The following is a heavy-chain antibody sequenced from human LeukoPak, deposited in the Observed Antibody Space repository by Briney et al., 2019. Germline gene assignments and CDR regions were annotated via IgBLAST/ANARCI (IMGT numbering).Heavy chain of an antibody. CDR2: ISYDGSNK. CDR3: AKDAYYGSGNTNGYFNL. Sequence: GGSLRLSCAASGFTFSSYGMHWVRRAPGKGLEGVAVISYDGSNKYYADSVKGRFTISRDFSENTLYLQMNSLRHEEAVVYYCAKDAYYGSGNTNGYFNLWGRGTLVTVSS. D-gene: IGHD3-10*01. CDR1: GFTFSSYG. V-gene: IGHV3-30*18. J-gene: IGHJ2*01.